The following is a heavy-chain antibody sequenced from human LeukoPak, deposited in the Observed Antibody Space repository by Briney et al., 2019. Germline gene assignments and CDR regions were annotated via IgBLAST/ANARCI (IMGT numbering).Heavy chain of an antibody. CDR3: AKDLEYYYDSSGYYYSDY. CDR1: GFTFSNYW. Sequence: GGSLRLSCVGSGFTFSNYWMSWVRQAPGKGLEWVSAISGSGGSTYYADSVKGRFTISRDNSKNTLYLQMNSLRAEDTAVYYCAKDLEYYYDSSGYYYSDYWGQGTLVTVSS. J-gene: IGHJ4*02. V-gene: IGHV3-23*01. D-gene: IGHD3-22*01. CDR2: ISGSGGST.